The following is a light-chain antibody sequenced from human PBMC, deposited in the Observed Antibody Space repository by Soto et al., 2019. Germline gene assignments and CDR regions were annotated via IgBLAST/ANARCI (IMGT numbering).Light chain of an antibody. CDR3: QQYNNWPLT. CDR1: QSVSSY. CDR2: GAS. Sequence: EIVMTQSPATLSVSSGERAALSCRASQSVSSYLAWFQQKPGQAPSLLIYGASTRATGIPARFSGSGSGTEFTLTISSLQSEDFAVYYCQQYNNWPLTFGGGTKVEIK. V-gene: IGKV3-15*01. J-gene: IGKJ4*01.